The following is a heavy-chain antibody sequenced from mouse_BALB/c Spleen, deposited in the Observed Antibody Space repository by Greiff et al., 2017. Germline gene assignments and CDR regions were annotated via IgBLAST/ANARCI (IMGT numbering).Heavy chain of an antibody. D-gene: IGHD3-1*01. Sequence: QVQLQQPGAELVRPGASVKLSCKASGYTFTSYWINWVKQRPGQGLEWIGNIYPSDSYTNYNQKFKDKATLTVDKSSSTAYMQLSSPTSEDSAVYSCTRGQLGLQAMDYWGQGTSVTVSS. V-gene: IGHV1-69*02. CDR3: TRGQLGLQAMDY. J-gene: IGHJ4*01. CDR2: IYPSDSYT. CDR1: GYTFTSYW.